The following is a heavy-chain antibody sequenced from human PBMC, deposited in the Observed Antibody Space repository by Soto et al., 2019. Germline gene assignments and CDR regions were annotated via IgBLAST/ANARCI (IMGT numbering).Heavy chain of an antibody. CDR3: ARRAETNGWNGFGADKYYFDF. CDR1: GGTFSSYA. J-gene: IGHJ4*02. V-gene: IGHV1-69*06. CDR2: IIPIFGTA. Sequence: SVKVSCKASGGTFSSYAISWVRQAPGQGLEWMGGIIPIFGTANYAQKFQGRVTITADKSTSTAYMELSSLRSEDTAVYYCARRAETNGWNGFGADKYYFDFWGQGTLVTVSS. D-gene: IGHD1-1*01.